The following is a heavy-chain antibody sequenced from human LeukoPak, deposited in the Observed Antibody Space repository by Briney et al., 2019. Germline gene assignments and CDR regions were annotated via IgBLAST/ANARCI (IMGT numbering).Heavy chain of an antibody. CDR1: GFTVSSNY. D-gene: IGHD3-3*01. CDR3: AKDRGPGITIFGVVPQY. Sequence: GGSLRLSCAASGFTVSSNYMSWVRQAPGKGLEWVSVIYSGDNTYYADSVKGRFTISRDNSKNTLYLQMNSLRPEDTAVYYCAKDRGPGITIFGVVPQYWGQGTLVTVSS. V-gene: IGHV3-53*05. J-gene: IGHJ4*02. CDR2: IYSGDNT.